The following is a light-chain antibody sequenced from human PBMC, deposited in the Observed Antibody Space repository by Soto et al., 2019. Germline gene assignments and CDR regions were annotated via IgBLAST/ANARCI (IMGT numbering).Light chain of an antibody. CDR1: QSVSSY. J-gene: IGKJ1*01. CDR3: QQYGSSGT. V-gene: IGKV3-20*01. CDR2: DAS. Sequence: EIVLSQSPATLYFSPGGRAPLSCRASQSVSSYLAWYQQKPGQAPRLLIYDASNRATGIPDRFSGSGSGTDFTLTISRLEPEDFAVYYCQQYGSSGTFGQGTKVDIK.